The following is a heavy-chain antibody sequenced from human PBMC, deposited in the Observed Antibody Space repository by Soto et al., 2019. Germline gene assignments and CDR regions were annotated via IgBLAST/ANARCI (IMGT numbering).Heavy chain of an antibody. CDR1: GFSLSTSGVG. CDR3: AHRRGYSDSSGYYYLDYFDY. Sequence: KESGPTLVKPTQTLTLTCTFSGFSLSTSGVGVGWIRQPPGKALEWLALIYWDDDKRYSPSLKSRLTITKDTSKNQVVLTRTNMDPVDTATYYCAHRRGYSDSSGYYYLDYFDYWGQGTLVTVSS. V-gene: IGHV2-5*02. CDR2: IYWDDDK. D-gene: IGHD3-22*01. J-gene: IGHJ4*02.